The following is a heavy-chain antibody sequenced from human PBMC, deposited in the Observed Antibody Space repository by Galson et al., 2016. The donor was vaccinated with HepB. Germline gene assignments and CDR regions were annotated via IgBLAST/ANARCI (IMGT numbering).Heavy chain of an antibody. CDR2: IIPMLGTA. CDR1: GGTFNTYA. D-gene: IGHD3-9*01. J-gene: IGHJ4*02. CDR3: ARGSEILTGYYAY. Sequence: SVKVSCKASGGTFNTYAISWVRQAPEQGLEWMGGIIPMLGTATYAQKFQGRVTITADESTSTAYMDLSSLRSEDTALYYCARGSEILTGYYAYWGQGTLITVSS. V-gene: IGHV1-69*13.